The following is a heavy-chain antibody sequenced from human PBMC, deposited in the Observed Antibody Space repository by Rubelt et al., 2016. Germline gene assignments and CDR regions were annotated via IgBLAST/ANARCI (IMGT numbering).Heavy chain of an antibody. CDR2: ISGSGGST. V-gene: IGHV3-23*01. CDR1: GFTFSSYA. CDR3: ARDQIWELLGSDYGMDV. J-gene: IGHJ6*02. D-gene: IGHD1-26*01. Sequence: GGGLVQPGGSLRLSCAASGFTFSSYAMSWVRQAPGKGLEWVSAISGSGGSTYYADSVKGRFTISRDNSKNTLYLQMNSLRAEDTAVYYCARDQIWELLGSDYGMDVWGQGATVTVSS.